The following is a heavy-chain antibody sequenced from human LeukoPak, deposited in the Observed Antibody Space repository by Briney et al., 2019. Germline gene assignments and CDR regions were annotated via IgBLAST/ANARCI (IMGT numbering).Heavy chain of an antibody. V-gene: IGHV3-30*02. D-gene: IGHD2-21*02. CDR2: TRSDGSNR. Sequence: GGSLRLSCAASGFTFNNYGMHWVRQAPGKGLEWVAFTRSDGSNRYYADSVKGRFTISRDNSKNTLYLQMNSLRAEDTAVYYCAKDVLRWGDKTELDYWGQGTLVTVSS. CDR3: AKDVLRWGDKTELDY. CDR1: GFTFNNYG. J-gene: IGHJ4*02.